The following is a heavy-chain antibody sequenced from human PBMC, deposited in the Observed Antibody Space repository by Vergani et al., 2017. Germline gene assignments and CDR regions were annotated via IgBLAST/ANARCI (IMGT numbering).Heavy chain of an antibody. CDR3: ARMGGYDEGDAFRIGYFDS. D-gene: IGHD3-22*01. CDR2: ITPFNGNT. J-gene: IGHJ4*02. V-gene: IGHV1-45*02. CDR1: GYTFTYRY. Sequence: QMQLVQSGAEVKKTGSSVKVSCKASGYTFTYRYLHWVRQAPGQALEWMGWITPFNGNTNYAQKFQDRVTITRDRSMSTAYMELSSLRSEDTAMYYCARMGGYDEGDAFRIGYFDSWGPGILVTVSS.